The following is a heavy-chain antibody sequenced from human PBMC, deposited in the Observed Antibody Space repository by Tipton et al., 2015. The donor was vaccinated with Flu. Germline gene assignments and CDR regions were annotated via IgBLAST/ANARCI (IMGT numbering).Heavy chain of an antibody. V-gene: IGHV3-33*01. D-gene: IGHD2-2*01. CDR3: VRDRSATAMNFDY. J-gene: IGHJ4*02. Sequence: SGFTFRSYGMHWVRQAPGKGLEWVAAIWYDESNKDYADSVKGRFTISRDNSKNTLYLQMNSLRAEDTALYHCVRDRSATAMNFDYWGQGTLVTVSP. CDR2: IWYDESNK. CDR1: GFTFRSYG.